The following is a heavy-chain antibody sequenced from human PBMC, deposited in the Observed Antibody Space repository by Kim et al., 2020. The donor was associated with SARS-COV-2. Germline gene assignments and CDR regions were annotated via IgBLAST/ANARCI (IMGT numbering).Heavy chain of an antibody. CDR2: ISWNSGSI. CDR3: AKSAALCSGGSCYRVYFDY. Sequence: GGSLRLSCAASGFTFDDYAMHWVRQAPGKGLEWVSGISWNSGSIGYADSVKGRFTISRDNAKNSLYLQMNSLRAEDTALYYCAKSAALCSGGSCYRVYFDYWGQGTLVTVSS. J-gene: IGHJ4*02. D-gene: IGHD2-15*01. CDR1: GFTFDDYA. V-gene: IGHV3-9*01.